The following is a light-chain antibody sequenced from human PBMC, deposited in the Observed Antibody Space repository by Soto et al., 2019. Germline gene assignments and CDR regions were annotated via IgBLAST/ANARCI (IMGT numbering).Light chain of an antibody. CDR1: QSVDIY. CDR2: DAS. V-gene: IGKV3-11*01. J-gene: IGKJ5*01. Sequence: ETVLTQSPATLSLSPGERATLSCRASQSVDIYLAWYQQKPGQAPSLLIYDASNRATGIPARFSGSGSGTDFTLTISSLEPEDFAVYYCQQRKYWPPLTFGQGTRLEIK. CDR3: QQRKYWPPLT.